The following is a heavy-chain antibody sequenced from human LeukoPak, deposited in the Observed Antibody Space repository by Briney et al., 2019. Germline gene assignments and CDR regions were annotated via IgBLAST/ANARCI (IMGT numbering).Heavy chain of an antibody. CDR1: GFTFSSYS. D-gene: IGHD3-16*02. V-gene: IGHV3-21*01. CDR2: ISSSSSYI. J-gene: IGHJ4*02. CDR3: ARGYYDYVWGSYRYGDNDY. Sequence: GGSLRLSCAASGFTFSSYSMNWVRQAPGKGLEWVSSISSSSSYIYYADSVKGRFTISRDNAKNSLYLQMNSLRAEDTAVYYCARGYYDYVWGSYRYGDNDYWGQGTLVTVSS.